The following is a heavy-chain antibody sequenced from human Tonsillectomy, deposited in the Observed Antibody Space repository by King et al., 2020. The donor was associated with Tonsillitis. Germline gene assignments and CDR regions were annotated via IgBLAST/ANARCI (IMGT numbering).Heavy chain of an antibody. CDR1: GYTFTDFF. CDR2: INPKSGGT. CDR3: AKLYGKGWYMVGAVV. J-gene: IGHJ4*02. V-gene: IGHV1-2*02. Sequence: QLVQSGAEAWKPGASVKVSCKASGYTFTDFFMHWVRRAPGQGLEWMGWINPKSGGTNYAQSFQARVTMTKDTSTSTTYMELSNLRPDDSAVYYCAKLYGKGWYMVGAVVWGQRTLVSVPS. D-gene: IGHD6-19*01.